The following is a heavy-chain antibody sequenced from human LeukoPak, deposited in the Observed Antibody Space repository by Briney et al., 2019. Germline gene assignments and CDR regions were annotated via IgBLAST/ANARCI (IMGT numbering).Heavy chain of an antibody. CDR3: ARDLLTGLDAFDI. V-gene: IGHV1-69*13. D-gene: IGHD3-9*01. CDR1: GYTFTSYG. J-gene: IGHJ3*02. Sequence: SVKVSCKASGYTFTSYGISWVRQAPGQGLEWMGGIIPIFGTANYAQKFQGRVTITADESTSTAYMELSSLRSEDTAVYYCARDLLTGLDAFDIWGQGTMVAVSS. CDR2: IIPIFGTA.